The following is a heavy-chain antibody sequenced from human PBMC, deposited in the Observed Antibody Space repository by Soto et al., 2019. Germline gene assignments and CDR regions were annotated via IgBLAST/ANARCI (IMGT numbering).Heavy chain of an antibody. D-gene: IGHD3-10*01. J-gene: IGHJ5*02. CDR3: AGGGSGESNWFDP. CDR1: GLTFSSYA. V-gene: IGHV3-30-3*01. Sequence: GGSLRLSWAASGLTFSSYAMHGLRQAPGKGLEWVAVISYDGINKYYADSVKGRFTISRDNSKNTLYLQMDSLRAEDTAVYYRAGGGSGESNWFDPWGQGTLVTVSS. CDR2: ISYDGINK.